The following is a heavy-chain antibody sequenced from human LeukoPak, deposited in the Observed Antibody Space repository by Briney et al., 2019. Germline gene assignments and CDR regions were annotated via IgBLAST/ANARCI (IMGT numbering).Heavy chain of an antibody. V-gene: IGHV3-23*01. CDR2: ISGSGDET. CDR3: ARRDIVVVPAAMPGSNYYYYYMDV. J-gene: IGHJ6*03. Sequence: GGSLRLSCAASGFTFSSYAMSWVRQAPGKGLEWVSVISGSGDETYCADSVKGRFTISRDNSKNTLYLQMNSLRAEDTAVYYCARRDIVVVPAAMPGSNYYYYYMDVWGKGTTVTVSS. D-gene: IGHD2-2*01. CDR1: GFTFSSYA.